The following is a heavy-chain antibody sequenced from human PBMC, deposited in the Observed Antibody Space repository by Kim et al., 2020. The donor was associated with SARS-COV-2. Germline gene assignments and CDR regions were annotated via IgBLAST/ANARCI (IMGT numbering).Heavy chain of an antibody. V-gene: IGHV3-23*01. CDR1: GVTFISHA. D-gene: IGHD7-27*01. Sequence: GGSLRLSCAASGVTFISHAMNWVRQAPGKGLEWVSGISGSGAATYYPDSVKDRFIISRDNSKNTLYLQMGSLRADDTAVYYCARDLGSRTDFWGQGTLVTVSS. CDR2: ISGSGAAT. CDR3: ARDLGSRTDF. J-gene: IGHJ4*02.